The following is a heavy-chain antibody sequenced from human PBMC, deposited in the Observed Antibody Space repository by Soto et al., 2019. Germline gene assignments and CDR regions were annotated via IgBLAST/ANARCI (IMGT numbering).Heavy chain of an antibody. CDR1: GGSISSNNW. CDR3: ARTSYYDSTGYYNMDV. Sequence: SETLSLTCAISGGSISSNNWWTWVRQSPGKGLEWIGEIHHSESTNYNPSLNSRVTISVDKSKNQFSLKLTSVTAADTADYYCARTSYYDSTGYYNMDVWGQGSTVT. D-gene: IGHD3-22*01. CDR2: IHHSEST. V-gene: IGHV4-4*02. J-gene: IGHJ6*02.